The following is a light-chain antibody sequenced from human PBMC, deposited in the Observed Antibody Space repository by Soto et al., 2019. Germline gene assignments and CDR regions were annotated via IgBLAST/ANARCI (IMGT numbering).Light chain of an antibody. CDR1: QSVSDN. CDR3: QQYNNWPIT. Sequence: EIVMTQSPATMSVSPGERATLSCRASQSVSDNLAWYQQKPGQAPRLFIYGASARATGIPARFSGSGSGTEFTISIGSLQAEDFAVYYCQQYNNWPITVGQGTRLEI. CDR2: GAS. J-gene: IGKJ5*01. V-gene: IGKV3-15*01.